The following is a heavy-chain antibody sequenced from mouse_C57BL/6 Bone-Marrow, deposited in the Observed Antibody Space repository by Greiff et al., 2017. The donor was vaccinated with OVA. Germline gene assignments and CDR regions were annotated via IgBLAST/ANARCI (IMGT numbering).Heavy chain of an antibody. D-gene: IGHD2-4*01. CDR2: INPSSGYT. Sequence: QVQLKESGAELARPGASVKMSCKASGYTFTSYTMHWVTQRPGQGLEWIGYINPSSGYTKYNQKFKDKATLTADKSSSTAYMQLSSLTSEDSAGYYCARGLRRRYCDDWGQGTTLTVSS. CDR3: ARGLRRRYCDD. CDR1: GYTFTSYT. J-gene: IGHJ2*01. V-gene: IGHV1-4*01.